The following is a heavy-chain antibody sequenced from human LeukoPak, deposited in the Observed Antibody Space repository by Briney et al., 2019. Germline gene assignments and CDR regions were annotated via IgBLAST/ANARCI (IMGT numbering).Heavy chain of an antibody. Sequence: GGSLRLSCAASGFTFSNYGMHWVRQAPGKGLEWVAVISYDGSNKFYADSVKGRFTISRDNSKNTLYLQMNSLRAEDTAVYYCAKDLKALGGCLDYWDQGTLVTVSS. J-gene: IGHJ4*02. D-gene: IGHD6-19*01. CDR3: AKDLKALGGCLDY. CDR1: GFTFSNYG. CDR2: ISYDGSNK. V-gene: IGHV3-30*18.